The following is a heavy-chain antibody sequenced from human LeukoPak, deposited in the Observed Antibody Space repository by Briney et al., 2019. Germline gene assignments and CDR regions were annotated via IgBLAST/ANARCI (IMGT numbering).Heavy chain of an antibody. CDR2: ISYDGSNK. CDR3: AKEGRYCSGGSCYSS. Sequence: PGGSLRLSCAASGFTFSSYGMHWVRQAPGKGLEWVAVISYDGSNKYYADTVKGRFTISRDNSKNTPYLQMNSLRAEDTAVYYCAKEGRYCSGGSCYSSWGQGTLVTVSS. D-gene: IGHD2-15*01. V-gene: IGHV3-30*18. CDR1: GFTFSSYG. J-gene: IGHJ4*02.